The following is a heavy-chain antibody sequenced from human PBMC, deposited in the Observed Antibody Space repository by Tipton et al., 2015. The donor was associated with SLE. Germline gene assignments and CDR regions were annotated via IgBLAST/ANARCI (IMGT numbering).Heavy chain of an antibody. CDR2: IYYSGTT. Sequence: TLSLTCTVSGGSISNSSYYWGWIRQSPGKGLEWIGSIYYSGTTYYNPSLKSRITISVDTSKNQFFLKMRSVTAADTAVYYCARQDHKGFDYWGQGTLVTVSS. J-gene: IGHJ4*02. CDR1: GGSISNSSYY. CDR3: ARQDHKGFDY. V-gene: IGHV4-39*01.